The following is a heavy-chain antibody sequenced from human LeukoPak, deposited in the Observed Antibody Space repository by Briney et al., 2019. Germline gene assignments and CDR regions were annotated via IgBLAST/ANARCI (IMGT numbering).Heavy chain of an antibody. J-gene: IGHJ4*02. CDR3: AKDKEYCSSTSCYEGFDY. Sequence: GGSLRLSCAASGFTFSSYWMHWVRQAPGKGLVWVSRINSDGSSTSYADSVKGRFTISRDNAKNTLYLQMNSLRAEDTAVYYCAKDKEYCSSTSCYEGFDYWGQGTLVTVSS. CDR1: GFTFSSYW. V-gene: IGHV3-74*01. D-gene: IGHD2-2*01. CDR2: INSDGSST.